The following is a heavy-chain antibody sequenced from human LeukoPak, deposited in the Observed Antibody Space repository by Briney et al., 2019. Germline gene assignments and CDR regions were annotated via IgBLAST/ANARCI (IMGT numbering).Heavy chain of an antibody. CDR2: ISFDGTNK. J-gene: IGHJ4*02. Sequence: GGSLRLFCAASGFTFSNYAMHWVRQAPGKGLEWVAVISFDGTNKYYANSVQGRFTISRDNSKNTLYLQMNSLRAEDTALYYCARDMYDNGWSSFDYWGQGTLVTVSS. CDR1: GFTFSNYA. CDR3: ARDMYDNGWSSFDY. D-gene: IGHD3-10*01. V-gene: IGHV3-30-3*01.